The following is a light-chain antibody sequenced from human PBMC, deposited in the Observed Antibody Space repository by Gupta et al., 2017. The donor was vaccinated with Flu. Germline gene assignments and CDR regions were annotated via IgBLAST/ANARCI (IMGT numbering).Light chain of an antibody. CDR1: QSVSSY. CDR2: DAS. V-gene: IGKV3-11*01. Sequence: EIVFTQSPATLSLSPGERATLPCRASQSVSSYLAWYQQKPGQAPRLLLYDASNRATGIPARFSGSGSGTDFTLTISRLEPEDFAVYYCQQRSNWPPYTFGQGTKLEIK. J-gene: IGKJ2*01. CDR3: QQRSNWPPYT.